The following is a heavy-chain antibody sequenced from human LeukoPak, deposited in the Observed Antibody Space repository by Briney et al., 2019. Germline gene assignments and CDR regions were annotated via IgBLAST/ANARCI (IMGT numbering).Heavy chain of an antibody. CDR2: ISYDGSNK. V-gene: IGHV3-30*18. CDR3: AKGGRYCSSTSCYYPSDY. D-gene: IGHD2-2*01. J-gene: IGHJ4*02. CDR1: GFSYSSYG. Sequence: PGSSLRLSCAASGFSYSSYGMHWVRQAPGKGLEWVAVISYDGSNKYYADSVKGRFTISRDNSKNTLYLQMNSLRAEDTAVYYCAKGGRYCSSTSCYYPSDYWGQGTLVTVSS.